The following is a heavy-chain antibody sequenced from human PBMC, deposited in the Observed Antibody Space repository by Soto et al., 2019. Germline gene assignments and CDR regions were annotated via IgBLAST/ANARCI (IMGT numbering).Heavy chain of an antibody. CDR1: GGSISLHY. CDR3: ARDASGPFDN. Sequence: PSETLSLTCTVSGGSISLHYWSWIRQPPGKGLEWIGYIYYSGSTTYNPSLKSRVTISADTSKNQFSLKLTSVTAADTAVYYCARDASGPFDNWGQGTLVTVSS. CDR2: IYYSGST. D-gene: IGHD2-15*01. J-gene: IGHJ4*02. V-gene: IGHV4-59*11.